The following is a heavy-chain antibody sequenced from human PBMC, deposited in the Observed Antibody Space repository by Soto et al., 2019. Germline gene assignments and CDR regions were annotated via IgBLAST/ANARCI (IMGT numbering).Heavy chain of an antibody. V-gene: IGHV3-53*01. Sequence: ESGGGLIQPGGSLRLSCAASGFTVSSNYMSWVRQAPGKGLEWVSVIYSGGSTYYADSVKGRFTISRDNSKNTLYLQMNSLRAEDTAVYYCARGSAVYYYGMDVWGQGTTVTVSS. J-gene: IGHJ6*02. CDR2: IYSGGST. CDR3: ARGSAVYYYGMDV. D-gene: IGHD6-13*01. CDR1: GFTVSSNY.